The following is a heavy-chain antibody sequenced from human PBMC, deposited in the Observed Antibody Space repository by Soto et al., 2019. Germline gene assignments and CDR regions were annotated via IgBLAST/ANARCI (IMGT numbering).Heavy chain of an antibody. Sequence: QLVESGGGLVQPGRSLRLSCVASGFRFDEYAIHWVRQAPGKGLEWVSGISWDSGSINYAGSVRGRFTVSRDNAKNSLYLHMTMLRSEDTAFYYCEKIVTRHSLVPVFDQWGQGALVSVSS. CDR1: GFRFDEYA. D-gene: IGHD2-21*01. V-gene: IGHV3-9*01. CDR2: ISWDSGSI. J-gene: IGHJ4*02. CDR3: EKIVTRHSLVPVFDQ.